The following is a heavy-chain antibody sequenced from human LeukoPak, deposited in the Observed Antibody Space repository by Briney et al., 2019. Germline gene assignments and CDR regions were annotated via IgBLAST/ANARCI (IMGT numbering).Heavy chain of an antibody. J-gene: IGHJ4*02. CDR2: ISGSGGST. CDR3: AKVPRRLEAFDY. D-gene: IGHD3-3*01. Sequence: GGSLRLSCAASGFTFSSYAMSWVRQAPGKGLEWVSAISGSGGSTYYADSVEGRFTISRDNSKNTLYLQMNSLRAEDTAVCYCAKVPRRLEAFDYWGQGTLVTVSS. V-gene: IGHV3-23*01. CDR1: GFTFSSYA.